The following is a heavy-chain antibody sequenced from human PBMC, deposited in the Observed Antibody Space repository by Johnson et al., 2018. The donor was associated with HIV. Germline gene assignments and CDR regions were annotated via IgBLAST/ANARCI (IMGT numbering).Heavy chain of an antibody. CDR3: TGGWHNLSAFDI. J-gene: IGHJ3*02. CDR2: ISYDGSNK. D-gene: IGHD6-19*01. CDR1: GLNFCDFS. V-gene: IGHV3-30*04. Sequence: QEQLVESGGGVVQPGRSMKLSCAASGLNFCDFSMHWVRQAPGEGLEWVAVISYDGSNKYYADSVKGRFTISRDNSKNTLYLQMSSLRVEDTAVYYCTGGWHNLSAFDIWGLGTMVTVSS.